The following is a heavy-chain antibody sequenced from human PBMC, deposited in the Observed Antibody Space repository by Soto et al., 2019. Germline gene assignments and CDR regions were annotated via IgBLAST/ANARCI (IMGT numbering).Heavy chain of an antibody. J-gene: IGHJ2*01. CDR2: ISGGGDTT. D-gene: IGHD6-19*01. V-gene: IGHV3-23*01. CDR3: AKDYSNSGWLHWFFHL. CDR1: GFTFSNYA. Sequence: EVQLLESGGGLIQPGESLRLSCAASGFTFSNYAMSWVRQTPGKGLEWVSSISGGGDTTYSAESVKGRFSISRDNSRNTLFLQMNSLRAEDTAVYYCAKDYSNSGWLHWFFHLWGRGTLVSVSS.